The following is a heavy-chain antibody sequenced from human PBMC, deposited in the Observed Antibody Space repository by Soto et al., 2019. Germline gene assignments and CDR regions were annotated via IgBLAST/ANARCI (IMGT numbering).Heavy chain of an antibody. D-gene: IGHD6-6*01. CDR3: AKSDFSNSARPDSFYGMDV. J-gene: IGHJ6*02. Sequence: GGSLRLSCAASGFPFSSFVMHWGRQAPGKGLEWVTLISHDGFNKYYADSVKGRFTVSRDNSKNTLYLQMNTLRTEDTAVYYCAKSDFSNSARPDSFYGMDVWGQGTAVTVSS. CDR1: GFPFSSFV. CDR2: ISHDGFNK. V-gene: IGHV3-30*18.